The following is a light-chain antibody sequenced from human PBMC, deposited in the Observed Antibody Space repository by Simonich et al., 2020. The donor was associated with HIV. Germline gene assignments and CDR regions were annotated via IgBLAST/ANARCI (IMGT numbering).Light chain of an antibody. CDR3: QQYNNWPSPFT. CDR2: YAS. CDR1: PSVASN. J-gene: IGKJ3*01. Sequence: EILMTQSPATLSVSPGXRATLSCRASPSVASNLAWYQQKPGQAPRLLIYYASSRATGIPARFSXXGFXTEFTLTXXSMQSEDFALYYCQQYNNWPSPFTFGPGTKVDIK. V-gene: IGKV3-15*01.